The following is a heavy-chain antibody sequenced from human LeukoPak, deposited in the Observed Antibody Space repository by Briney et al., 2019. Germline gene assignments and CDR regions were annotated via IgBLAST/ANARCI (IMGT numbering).Heavy chain of an antibody. CDR1: GYSFTSYW. Sequence: GESLKISCKGSGYSFTSYWIGWVRQMPGKGLEWMGIIYPGDSDTRYSPFFQGQVTISADKSISTAYLQWSSLKASDTAMYYCARPLSGYYYVPDAFDIWAKGQWSPSLQ. CDR3: ARPLSGYYYVPDAFDI. D-gene: IGHD3-22*01. J-gene: IGHJ3*02. V-gene: IGHV5-51*01. CDR2: IYPGDSDT.